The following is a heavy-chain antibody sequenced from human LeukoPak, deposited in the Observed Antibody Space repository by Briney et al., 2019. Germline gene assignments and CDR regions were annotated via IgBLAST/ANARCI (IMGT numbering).Heavy chain of an antibody. Sequence: PGGSLRLSCAASGFTFSSCAMSWVRQAPGKGLEWVSGISDGGGTTNYADAVKGRFTISRDNAKNSLYLQMNSLKAEDTAVYFCARDGYATGSHDYWGQGTLVTVSS. CDR1: GFTFSSCA. V-gene: IGHV3-23*01. D-gene: IGHD3-10*01. CDR2: ISDGGGTT. CDR3: ARDGYATGSHDY. J-gene: IGHJ4*02.